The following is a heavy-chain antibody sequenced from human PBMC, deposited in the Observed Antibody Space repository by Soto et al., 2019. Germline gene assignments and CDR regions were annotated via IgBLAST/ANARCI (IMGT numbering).Heavy chain of an antibody. CDR1: GFTFSTYW. CDR3: ARGAFPTWGSYPLDY. CDR2: IKQDGSEY. D-gene: IGHD3-16*02. J-gene: IGHJ4*02. Sequence: EVQLVESGGGLVQPGGSLSLSCAASGFTFSTYWMTWVRQAPGKGLEWVANIKQDGSEYYYVGSVKGRFTISRDNAKNSLYLQMNSLRAEDTAVYYCARGAFPTWGSYPLDYWGQGTLVTVSS. V-gene: IGHV3-7*04.